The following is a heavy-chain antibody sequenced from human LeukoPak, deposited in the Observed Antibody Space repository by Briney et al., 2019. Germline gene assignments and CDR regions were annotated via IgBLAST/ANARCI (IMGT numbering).Heavy chain of an antibody. V-gene: IGHV3-15*07. CDR3: STLLH. CDR1: GFTFTNAW. CDR2: IKSNSDGGTT. J-gene: IGHJ4*02. Sequence: PGGSLRLSCAASGFTFTNAWMNWVRQAPGKGLEWVGRIKSNSDGGTTDYAAPVKCRFTISRDDSKHTVYLQMDSLKIEDTAVYYCSTLLHWGQGALVTVSS.